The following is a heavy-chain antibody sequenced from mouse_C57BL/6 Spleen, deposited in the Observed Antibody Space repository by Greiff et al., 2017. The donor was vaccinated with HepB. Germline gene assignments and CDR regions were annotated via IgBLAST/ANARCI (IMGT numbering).Heavy chain of an antibody. CDR2: IDPSDSYT. J-gene: IGHJ2*01. CDR3: ARKSWVGFDY. Sequence: VQLQQPGAELVKPGASVKLSCKASGYTFTSYWMQWVKQRPGQGLEWIGEIDPSDSYTNYNQKFKGKATLTVDTSSSTAYMQLSSLTSEDSAVYYCARKSWVGFDYWGQGTTLTVSS. V-gene: IGHV1-50*01. D-gene: IGHD1-1*02. CDR1: GYTFTSYW.